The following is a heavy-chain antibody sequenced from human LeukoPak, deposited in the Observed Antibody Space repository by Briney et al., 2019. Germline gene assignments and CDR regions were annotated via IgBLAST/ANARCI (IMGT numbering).Heavy chain of an antibody. J-gene: IGHJ4*02. Sequence: PGGSLRLSCAASGFTFSDFYMSWIRQAPGKGLEWVANIKQDGSEKYYVDSVKGRFTISRDNAKNSLYLQMNSLRAEDTAVYYCARDRYWGQGTLVTVSS. CDR1: GFTFSDFY. CDR3: ARDRY. CDR2: IKQDGSEK. V-gene: IGHV3-7*03.